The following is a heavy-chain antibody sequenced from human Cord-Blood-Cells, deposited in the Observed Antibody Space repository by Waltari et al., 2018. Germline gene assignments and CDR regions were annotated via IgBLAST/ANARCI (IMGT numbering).Heavy chain of an antibody. CDR1: GVTFGSFA. V-gene: IGHV3-30-3*01. CDR3: ARDFSFGELNY. J-gene: IGHJ4*02. Sequence: QVQLVESGGGVVQLGRSLGVSCAASGVTFGSFALHRVRQAPGKGLEWVAVISYDGSNKYYADSVKGRFTISRDNSKNTLYLQMNSLRAEDTAVYYCARDFSFGELNYWGQGTLVTVSS. D-gene: IGHD3-10*01. CDR2: ISYDGSNK.